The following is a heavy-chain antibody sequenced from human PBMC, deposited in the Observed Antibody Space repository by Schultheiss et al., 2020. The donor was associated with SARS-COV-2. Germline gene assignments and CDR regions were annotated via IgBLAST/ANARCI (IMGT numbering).Heavy chain of an antibody. V-gene: IGHV5-51*01. D-gene: IGHD3/OR15-3a*01. CDR3: ARQGTEDYWTWNWFDP. CDR1: GYSFTSYW. CDR2: IYPGDSDT. J-gene: IGHJ5*02. Sequence: GESLKISCKGSGYSFTSYWIGWVRQMPGKGLEWMGIIYPGDSDTTYSPSFQGQVTISADKSISTAYLQWSSLKASDTAMYYCARQGTEDYWTWNWFDPWGPGILVTVSS.